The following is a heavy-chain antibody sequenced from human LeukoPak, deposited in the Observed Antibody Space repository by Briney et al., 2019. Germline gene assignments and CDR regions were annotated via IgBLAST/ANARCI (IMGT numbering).Heavy chain of an antibody. V-gene: IGHV3-43D*03. J-gene: IGHJ4*02. D-gene: IGHD5-12*01. CDR2: ISWDGGST. CDR3: AKVGFRGGLDY. Sequence: GGSLRLSCAASGFTFDDYAMHWVRQAPGKGLDWVYLISWDGGSTYYADSVKGRFTISRDNSKNSLYLQMNSLRAEDTALYYCAKVGFRGGLDYWGQGTLVTVSS. CDR1: GFTFDDYA.